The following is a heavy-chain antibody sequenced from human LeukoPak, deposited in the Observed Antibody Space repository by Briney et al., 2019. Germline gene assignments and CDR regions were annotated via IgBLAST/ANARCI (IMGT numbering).Heavy chain of an antibody. D-gene: IGHD6-6*01. CDR3: ARVTSSSLGQHYFYYYMDV. V-gene: IGHV4-39*01. CDR1: GGSISSSNYY. CDR2: IYYSGSA. Sequence: KPSETLSLTCTVSGGSISSSNYYWGWIRQPPGKGLEWIVNIYYSGSAYYNPSLKSRATISVDTSKDQFSLKLYSVTAADTAVYFCARVTSSSLGQHYFYYYMDVWGQGTTVTVPS. J-gene: IGHJ6*03.